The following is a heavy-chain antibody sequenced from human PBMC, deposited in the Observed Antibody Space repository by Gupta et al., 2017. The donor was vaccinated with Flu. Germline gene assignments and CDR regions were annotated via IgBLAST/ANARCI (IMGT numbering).Heavy chain of an antibody. CDR1: A. D-gene: IGHD2-8*01. Sequence: AMHWVRQASGKGLEWVGRIRSKANGYETAYGAAGKGRFTISRDESKNTAYLQMNRLKIEDTAVYYCTRGEGTKGVCCNFDYWGQGILVTVSS. J-gene: IGHJ4*02. CDR3: TRGEGTKGVCCNFDY. CDR2: IRSKANGYET. V-gene: IGHV3-73*01.